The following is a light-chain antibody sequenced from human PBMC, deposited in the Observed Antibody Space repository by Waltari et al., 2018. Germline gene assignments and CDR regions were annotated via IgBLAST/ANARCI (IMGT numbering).Light chain of an antibody. CDR2: YDR. Sequence: SYVLTQPPSVSVAPGETARISCGGDNIASKSVHWYQQKPGQAPMMVIYYDRDRPSGIPGRFSCSNFGDTATRTISRVEAGDEADYHCQVWDNSVVVFGGGTKLTFL. CDR3: QVWDNSVVV. CDR1: NIASKS. J-gene: IGLJ2*01. V-gene: IGLV3-21*04.